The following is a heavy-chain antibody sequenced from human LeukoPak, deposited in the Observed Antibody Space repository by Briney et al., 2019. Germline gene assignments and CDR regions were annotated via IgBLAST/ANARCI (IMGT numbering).Heavy chain of an antibody. Sequence: ASVKVSCKASGDTFSGYYIHWVRQAPGQGLEWLGWINTNIGRTNFAQKFRGRVTMTTDTSTSTAYMELRSLRSDDTAVYYCARVACEGWCMLYRTFDYWGQGTLVTVSS. CDR3: ARVACEGWCMLYRTFDY. D-gene: IGHD2-8*02. V-gene: IGHV1-2*02. CDR2: INTNIGRT. J-gene: IGHJ4*02. CDR1: GDTFSGYY.